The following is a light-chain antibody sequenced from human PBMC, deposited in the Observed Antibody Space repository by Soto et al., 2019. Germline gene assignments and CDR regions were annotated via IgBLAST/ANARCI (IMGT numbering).Light chain of an antibody. CDR3: SSYTSSSTSSYV. Sequence: QSALTQPASVSGSPGQSIIISCTGTSSDVGGYNYVSWYQHHPGKAPKLMIYEVSNRPSGVSNRFSGSKSGNTASLTISGLQAEDEADYYCSSYTSSSTSSYVFGTGTKLTVL. CDR2: EVS. J-gene: IGLJ1*01. CDR1: SSDVGGYNY. V-gene: IGLV2-14*01.